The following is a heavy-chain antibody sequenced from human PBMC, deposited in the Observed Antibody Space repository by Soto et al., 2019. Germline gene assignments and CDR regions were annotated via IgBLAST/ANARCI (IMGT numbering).Heavy chain of an antibody. CDR1: GFTFSSYV. J-gene: IGHJ3*02. V-gene: IGHV3-30-3*01. Sequence: QVQLVESGGGVVQPGRSLRLSCAASGFTFSSYVMHWVRQAPGKGLEWVAVISYDGSNKYYADSVKGRFTISRDNSKNTLYLQMNSLRAEDTAVYYCARDPGWFGESDAFDIWGQGTMVTVSS. CDR3: ARDPGWFGESDAFDI. CDR2: ISYDGSNK. D-gene: IGHD3-10*01.